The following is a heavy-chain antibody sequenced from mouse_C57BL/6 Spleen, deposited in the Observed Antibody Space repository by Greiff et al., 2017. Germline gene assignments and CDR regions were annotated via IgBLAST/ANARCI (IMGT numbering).Heavy chain of an antibody. J-gene: IGHJ1*03. CDR1: GYAFSSSC. CDR3: ARQTAVVAHWYFDG. D-gene: IGHD1-1*01. Sequence: QVQLQQSGPELVKPGASVTISCTASGYAFSSSCMNWVKQRPGKGLEWIGRIYPGDGDTNYNGKFKGKATLTADKSSSTAYMQLSSLTSEDSAVYFCARQTAVVAHWYFDGWGTGTTVTVSS. CDR2: IYPGDGDT. V-gene: IGHV1-82*01.